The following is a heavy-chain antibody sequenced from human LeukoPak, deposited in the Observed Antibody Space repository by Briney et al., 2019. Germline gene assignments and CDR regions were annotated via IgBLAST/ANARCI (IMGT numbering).Heavy chain of an antibody. CDR3: ARDRCSSTSCYNAFDI. V-gene: IGHV4-4*07. CDR2: IYTSGST. D-gene: IGHD2-2*02. Sequence: PSETLSLTCTVSGGSISSYYWSWIRQPAGKGLEWIGRIYTSGSTNYNPSLKSRVTISVDTSKNQFSLKLSSVTAADTAVYYCARDRCSSTSCYNAFDIWGQGTMVTVSS. CDR1: GGSISSYY. J-gene: IGHJ3*02.